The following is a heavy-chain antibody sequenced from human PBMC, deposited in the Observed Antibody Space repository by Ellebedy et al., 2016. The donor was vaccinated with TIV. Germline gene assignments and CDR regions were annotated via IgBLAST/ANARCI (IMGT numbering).Heavy chain of an antibody. D-gene: IGHD3-3*01. Sequence: PGGSLRLSCAASGFTFSSYSMNWVRQAPGKGLEWVSYISSSSSTIYYADSVKGRFTIPRDNAKHSLHLQMNSLRAEDTAVYYCSYDFWSGLAPRFDPWGQGTLVTVSS. CDR3: SYDFWSGLAPRFDP. V-gene: IGHV3-48*04. CDR1: GFTFSSYS. J-gene: IGHJ5*02. CDR2: ISSSSSTI.